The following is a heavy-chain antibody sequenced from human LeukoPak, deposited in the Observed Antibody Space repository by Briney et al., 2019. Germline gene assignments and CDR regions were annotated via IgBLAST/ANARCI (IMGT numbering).Heavy chain of an antibody. D-gene: IGHD6-13*01. CDR3: ARDRQHHDY. J-gene: IGHJ4*02. V-gene: IGHV1-18*01. Sequence: GASVKVSCKTSGYTFTDNVITWVRQAPGQGLEWMGWISVYNGDTNYAQTLQARVRMTADTSTSTACMELRSLRSDDTAVYYCARDRQHHDYWGQGTLVTVSS. CDR2: ISVYNGDT. CDR1: GYTFTDNV.